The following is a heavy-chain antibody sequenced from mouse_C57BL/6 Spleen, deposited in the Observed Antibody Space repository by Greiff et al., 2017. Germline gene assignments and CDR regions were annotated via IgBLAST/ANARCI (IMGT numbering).Heavy chain of an antibody. J-gene: IGHJ3*01. CDR3: ARSPDSSGYVAWFAY. CDR2: IDPNSGGT. V-gene: IGHV1-72*01. Sequence: QVQLQQSGAELVKPGASVKLSCKASGYTFTSYWMHWVKQRPGRGLEWIGRIDPNSGGTKYNEKFKSKATLTVDKPSSTAYMQLSSLTSEDSAVYYCARSPDSSGYVAWFAYWGQGTLGTVSA. D-gene: IGHD3-2*02. CDR1: GYTFTSYW.